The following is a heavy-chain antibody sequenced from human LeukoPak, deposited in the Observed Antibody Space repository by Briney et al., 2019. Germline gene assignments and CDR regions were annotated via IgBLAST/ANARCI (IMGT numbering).Heavy chain of an antibody. D-gene: IGHD5-12*01. CDR1: GGSISSYY. CDR3: ARDSSRLRFSFDY. V-gene: IGHV4-59*01. CDR2: MYYSGST. J-gene: IGHJ4*02. Sequence: SETLSLTCTVSGGSISSYYWSWIRQPPGKGLEWIGYMYYSGSTNYNPSLKSRVTISVDMSKNQVSLKLSSVTAADTAVYYCARDSSRLRFSFDYWGQGTLVTVSS.